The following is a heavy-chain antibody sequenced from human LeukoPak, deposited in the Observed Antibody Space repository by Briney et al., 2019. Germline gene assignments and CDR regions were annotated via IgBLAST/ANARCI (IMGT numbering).Heavy chain of an antibody. CDR3: AKDPPAAFGAEYFQH. CDR1: GFTFDDYG. Sequence: GGSLRLSCAASGFTFDDYGMSWVRQAPGKGLEWVSAISGSGGSTYYADSVKGRFTISRDNSKNTLYLQMNSLRAEDTAVYYCAKDPPAAFGAEYFQHWGQGTLVTVSS. J-gene: IGHJ1*01. CDR2: ISGSGGST. D-gene: IGHD2-2*01. V-gene: IGHV3-23*01.